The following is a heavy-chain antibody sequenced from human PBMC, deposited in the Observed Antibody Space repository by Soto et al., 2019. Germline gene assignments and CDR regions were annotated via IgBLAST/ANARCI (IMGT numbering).Heavy chain of an antibody. J-gene: IGHJ4*02. V-gene: IGHV4-34*01. D-gene: IGHD3-22*01. CDR2: INHSGST. CDR3: ARVGYYGRYYFDY. CDR1: GGSFSGYY. Sequence: QVQLQQWGAGLLKPSETLSLTCAVYGGSFSGYYWSLIRQPPGKGLEWIGEINHSGSTNYNPSLKSRVTISVDTSKNQFSLKLSSVTAADTAVYYCARVGYYGRYYFDYWGQGTLVTVSS.